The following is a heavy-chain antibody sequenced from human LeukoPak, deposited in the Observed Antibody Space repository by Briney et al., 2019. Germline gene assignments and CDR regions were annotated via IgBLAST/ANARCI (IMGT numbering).Heavy chain of an antibody. D-gene: IGHD3-3*01. CDR2: ISYDGSNK. J-gene: IGHJ4*02. V-gene: IGHV3-30*18. CDR3: AKDRSRGFWSGYHHYYFDY. Sequence: GGSLRLSCAASGFTFSSYGMHWVRQAPGKGLEWVAVISYDGSNKYYADSVKGRFTISRDNSKNTLYLQMNSLRAEDTAVYYSAKDRSRGFWSGYHHYYFDYWGQRTLVTVSS. CDR1: GFTFSSYG.